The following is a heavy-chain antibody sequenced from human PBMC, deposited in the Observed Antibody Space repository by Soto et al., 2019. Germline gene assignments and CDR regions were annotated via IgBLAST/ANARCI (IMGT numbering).Heavy chain of an antibody. D-gene: IGHD2-15*01. CDR2: IYYSGST. CDR1: GGSISSSSYY. Sequence: SETLSLTCTVSGGSISSSSYYWGWIRQPPGKGLEWIGSIYYSGSTYYNPTLKSRVAISVDTSKNQFSLKLSSVTAADTAVYYCARFGSFEVHTVAAILYFDFWGQGTLVTVSS. J-gene: IGHJ4*02. V-gene: IGHV4-39*01. CDR3: ARFGSFEVHTVAAILYFDF.